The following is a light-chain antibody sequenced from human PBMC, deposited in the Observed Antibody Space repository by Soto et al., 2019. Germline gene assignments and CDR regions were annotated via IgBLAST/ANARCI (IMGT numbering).Light chain of an antibody. V-gene: IGKV1-39*01. J-gene: IGKJ4*01. CDR3: QQSYSTPLT. Sequence: DIQMTQSPSSLSASVGDSVTITCRASQSISTYLNWYQHKPAKAPKLLIYAASSLQSGVPSRFSGSGSGADFTLTIYSLQPEDFATYYCQQSYSTPLTFVGGTKVEIK. CDR2: AAS. CDR1: QSISTY.